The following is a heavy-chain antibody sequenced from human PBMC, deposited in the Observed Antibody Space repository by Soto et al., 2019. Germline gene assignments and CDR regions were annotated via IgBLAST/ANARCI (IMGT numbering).Heavy chain of an antibody. CDR2: IIPIFGTA. D-gene: IGHD1-7*01. V-gene: IGHV1-69*13. CDR3: ASGRANWNYGGSLDY. J-gene: IGHJ4*02. Sequence: ASVKVSCKASGGTFSSYAISWVRQAPGQGLEWMGGIIPIFGTANYAQKFQGRVTITADESTSTAYMELSSLRSEDTAVYYCASGRANWNYGGSLDYWGQGTLVTVSS. CDR1: GGTFSSYA.